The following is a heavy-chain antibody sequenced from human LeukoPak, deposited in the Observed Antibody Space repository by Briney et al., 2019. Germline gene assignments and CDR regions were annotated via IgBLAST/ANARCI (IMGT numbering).Heavy chain of an antibody. CDR2: IRHKGHSYTT. Sequence: GGSLRLSCAASGFIFSNHYMDWVRQAPGKGLEWVGRIRHKGHSYTTEYAASVRVRFIISRDDSQNSLYLQMNSLKTDDTAVYYCARHAADYDVLTGSYSGDYFDYWGQGTLVTVSS. CDR3: ARHAADYDVLTGSYSGDYFDY. CDR1: GFIFSNHY. J-gene: IGHJ4*02. V-gene: IGHV3-72*01. D-gene: IGHD3-9*01.